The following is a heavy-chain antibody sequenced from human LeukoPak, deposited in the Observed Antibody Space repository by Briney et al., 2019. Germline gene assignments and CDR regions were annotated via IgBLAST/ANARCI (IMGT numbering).Heavy chain of an antibody. V-gene: IGHV3-7*01. D-gene: IGHD3-3*01. CDR1: GFTFSSYW. Sequence: PGGSLRLSCAASGFTFSSYWMSWARQAPGKGLEWVANIKQDGSEKYYVDSVKGRFTISRDNAKNSLYLQMNSLRAEDTAVYYCARDSPPAYYDFWRTPVDYWGQGTLVTVSS. J-gene: IGHJ4*02. CDR3: ARDSPPAYYDFWRTPVDY. CDR2: IKQDGSEK.